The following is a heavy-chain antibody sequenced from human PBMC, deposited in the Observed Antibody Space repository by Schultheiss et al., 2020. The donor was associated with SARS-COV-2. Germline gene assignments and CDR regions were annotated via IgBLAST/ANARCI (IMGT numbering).Heavy chain of an antibody. J-gene: IGHJ4*02. CDR1: GGSVTNYY. V-gene: IGHV4-34*01. Sequence: SETLSLTCAVYGGSVTNYYWNWIRQPPGRGLEWIGEINHSGSTNYNPSLKSRVTISVDTSKNQFSLKLSSVTAADTAVYYCACSGTTGTTFDYWGQGTLVTVPQ. CDR2: INHSGST. CDR3: ACSGTTGTTFDY. D-gene: IGHD1-1*01.